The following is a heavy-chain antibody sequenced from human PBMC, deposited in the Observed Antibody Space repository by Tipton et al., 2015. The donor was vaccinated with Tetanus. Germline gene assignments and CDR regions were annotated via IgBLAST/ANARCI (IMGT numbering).Heavy chain of an antibody. D-gene: IGHD6-19*01. Sequence: GLVKPSQTLSLTCAISGDSVSSNSAAWNWISQSPSRGLEWLGRTYYRSKWHNDYAVSVKRRITINPDTSKNQFSLHLNSVTPEDTAVYCCARSLGSGRYFDYWGQRTLVAVSS. J-gene: IGHJ4*02. CDR1: GDSVSSNSAA. CDR2: TYYRSKWHN. V-gene: IGHV6-1*01. CDR3: ARSLGSGRYFDY.